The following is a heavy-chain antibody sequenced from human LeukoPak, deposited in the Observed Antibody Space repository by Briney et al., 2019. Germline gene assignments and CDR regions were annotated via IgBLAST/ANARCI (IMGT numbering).Heavy chain of an antibody. CDR1: GDSISNYY. D-gene: IGHD2-15*01. CDR3: ARAVPHFGDFCSGGSCYPAWFDP. Sequence: SETLSLTCTVSGDSISNYYWSWIRQPAGKGLEWIGRIYTSGSTNYNPSLKSRVTMSVDTSKNQFSLKLSSVTAADTAVYYCARAVPHFGDFCSGGSCYPAWFDPWGQGTLVTVSS. J-gene: IGHJ5*02. V-gene: IGHV4-4*07. CDR2: IYTSGST.